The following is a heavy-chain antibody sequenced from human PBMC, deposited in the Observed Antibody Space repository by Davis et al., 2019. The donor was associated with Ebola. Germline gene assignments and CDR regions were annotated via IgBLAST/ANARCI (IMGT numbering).Heavy chain of an antibody. CDR2: ISSTSSTI. Sequence: PGGSLRLSCAASGFTFSSYSMNWVRQAPGKGLEWLSYISSTSSTINYADSVKGRFTTSRDNAKNSLYLQMNSLRDEDTAVYYCARAIRRGSYYELNDFWGQGTQVTVSS. J-gene: IGHJ4*02. V-gene: IGHV3-48*02. D-gene: IGHD1-26*01. CDR3: ARAIRRGSYYELNDF. CDR1: GFTFSSYS.